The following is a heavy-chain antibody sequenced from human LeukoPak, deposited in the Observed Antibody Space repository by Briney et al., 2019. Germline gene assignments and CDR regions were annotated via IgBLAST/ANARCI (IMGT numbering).Heavy chain of an antibody. V-gene: IGHV1-2*02. CDR2: INPNSGGT. CDR1: GYTFTGYY. CDR3: ARAYIVVVPAAISWFDP. J-gene: IGHJ5*02. Sequence: ASVKVSCEASGYTFTGYYMHGVRQAPGQGLEWMGWINPNSGGTNYAQRFQGRVTMTRDTSISTAYMELSRLRSDDTAVYYCARAYIVVVPAAISWFDPWGQGTLVTVSS. D-gene: IGHD2-2*02.